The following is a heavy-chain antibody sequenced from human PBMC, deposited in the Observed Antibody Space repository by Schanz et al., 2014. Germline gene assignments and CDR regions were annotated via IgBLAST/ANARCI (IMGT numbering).Heavy chain of an antibody. CDR2: ITRQGTT. D-gene: IGHD6-19*01. Sequence: EVHLLESGGGLVKPGGSLRLSCTVSGFTVNNYAMNWVRQAPGRGLEWVSGITRQGTTYYADFVKGRFSISRDLSSNTLYLQMNSLRADDSAIYYCAKDHPSSGWPAFDVWGQGTQVTVSS. J-gene: IGHJ4*02. CDR1: GFTVNNYA. CDR3: AKDHPSSGWPAFDV. V-gene: IGHV3-23*01.